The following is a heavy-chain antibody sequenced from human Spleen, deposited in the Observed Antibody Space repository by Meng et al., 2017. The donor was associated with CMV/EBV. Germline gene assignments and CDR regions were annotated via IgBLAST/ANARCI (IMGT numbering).Heavy chain of an antibody. CDR2: IRYDGSNK. CDR1: GFTFSSDG. V-gene: IGHV3-30*02. J-gene: IGHJ4*02. D-gene: IGHD6-19*01. CDR3: AKDRKSSGWIDY. Sequence: QGELVESGGGVVQPGRSLSLCCAASGFTFSSDGMHWVRQAPGKGLEWVAFIRYDGSNKYYADSVKGRFTISRDNSKNTLYLQMNSLRAEDTAVYYCAKDRKSSGWIDYWGQGTLVTVSS.